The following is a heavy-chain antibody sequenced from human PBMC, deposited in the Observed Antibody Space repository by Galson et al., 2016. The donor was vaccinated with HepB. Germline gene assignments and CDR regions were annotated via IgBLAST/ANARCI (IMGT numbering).Heavy chain of an antibody. Sequence: SLRLSCAASGFVFSNYGMHWVRQAPGKGLEWVAGLSYNGLNQHYPDSLVGRFTVSRDNSKSIMYLQMDSLRPDDTAVYYCTKQVAEGGLGDTWGQGTVVTVSS. CDR1: GFVFSNYG. CDR2: LSYNGLNQ. D-gene: IGHD2-15*01. J-gene: IGHJ5*02. V-gene: IGHV3-30*18. CDR3: TKQVAEGGLGDT.